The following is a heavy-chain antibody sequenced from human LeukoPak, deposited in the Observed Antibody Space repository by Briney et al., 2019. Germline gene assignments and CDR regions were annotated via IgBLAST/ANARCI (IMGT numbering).Heavy chain of an antibody. CDR3: AKDTQLEAAMENWFDP. D-gene: IGHD5-18*01. CDR2: IWYDGSNK. Sequence: QPGRSLRLYCAASGFTFSSYGMHWVRQAPGKGLEWVAVIWYDGSNKYYADSVKGRFTISRDNSKNTLYLQMNSLRAEDTAVYYCAKDTQLEAAMENWFDPWGQGTLVTVSS. V-gene: IGHV3-33*06. CDR1: GFTFSSYG. J-gene: IGHJ5*02.